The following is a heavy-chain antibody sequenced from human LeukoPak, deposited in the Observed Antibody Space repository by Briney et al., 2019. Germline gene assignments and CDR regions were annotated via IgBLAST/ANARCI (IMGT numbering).Heavy chain of an antibody. V-gene: IGHV3-23*01. Sequence: GGSLRLSCAASGSTFSSYAMSWVRQAPGKGLEWVSAISGSGGSTYYADSVKGRFTISRAKNSLYLQMNSLRAEDTALYHCARAVRYPNVNRGGMDVWGQGTTVTVSS. D-gene: IGHD1-26*01. CDR2: ISGSGGST. J-gene: IGHJ6*02. CDR1: GSTFSSYA. CDR3: ARAVRYPNVNRGGMDV.